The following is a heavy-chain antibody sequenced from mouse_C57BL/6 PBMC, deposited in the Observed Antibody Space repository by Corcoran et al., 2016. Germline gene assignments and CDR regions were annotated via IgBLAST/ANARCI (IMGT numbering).Heavy chain of an antibody. CDR2: INTYSGVP. D-gene: IGHD2-2*01. J-gene: IGHJ3*01. Sequence: QIQLVQSGPELKKPGETVKISCKASGYTFTTYGMSWVKQAPGKGLKWMGWINTYSGVPTYADDFKGRFAFSLETSASTAYLQINNLKNEDTATYFCARGDGYVGFAYWGQGTLVTVSA. CDR3: ARGDGYVGFAY. CDR1: GYTFTTYG. V-gene: IGHV9-3*01.